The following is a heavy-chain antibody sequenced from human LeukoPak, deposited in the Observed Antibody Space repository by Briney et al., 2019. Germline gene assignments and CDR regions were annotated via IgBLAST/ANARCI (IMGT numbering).Heavy chain of an antibody. D-gene: IGHD6-13*01. CDR1: GGSISSGDYY. V-gene: IGHV4-61*08. CDR2: IYYSGST. Sequence: SETLSLTCTVSGGSISSGDYYWSWIRQPPGKGLEWIGYIYYSGSTNYNPSLKSRVTISVDTSKNQFSLKLSSVTAADTAVYYCARRGYSSSWYGSAAFDYWGQGTLVTVSS. CDR3: ARRGYSSSWYGSAAFDY. J-gene: IGHJ4*02.